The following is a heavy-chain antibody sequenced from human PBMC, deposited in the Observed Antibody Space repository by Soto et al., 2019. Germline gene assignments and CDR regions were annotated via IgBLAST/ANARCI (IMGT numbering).Heavy chain of an antibody. V-gene: IGHV3-23*01. CDR1: GVTFSSYA. Sequence: GGALRLSCAASGVTFSSYAMSWVRQAPGKGLEWVSAISGSGGSTYYADSVKGRFTISRDNSKNTLYLQMNSLRAEDTAVYYCAKDLSDIVVVPAPWGQGTLVTVSS. J-gene: IGHJ5*02. D-gene: IGHD2-2*01. CDR2: ISGSGGST. CDR3: AKDLSDIVVVPAP.